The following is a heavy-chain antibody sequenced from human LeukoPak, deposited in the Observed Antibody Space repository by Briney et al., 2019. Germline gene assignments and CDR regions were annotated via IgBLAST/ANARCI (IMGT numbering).Heavy chain of an antibody. D-gene: IGHD2-15*01. J-gene: IGHJ2*01. CDR2: IYTSGST. CDR3: ARQDIVVVVAENWYFDL. Sequence: SSETLSLTCTVSGGSISSGSYYWSWIRQPAGKGLEWIGRIYTSGSTNYNPSLKSRVTISVDTSKNQFSLKLSSVTAADTAVYYCARQDIVVVVAENWYFDLRGRGTLVTVSS. CDR1: GGSISSGSYY. V-gene: IGHV4-61*02.